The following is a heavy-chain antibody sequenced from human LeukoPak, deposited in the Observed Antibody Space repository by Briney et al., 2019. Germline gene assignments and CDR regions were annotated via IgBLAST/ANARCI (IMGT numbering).Heavy chain of an antibody. CDR3: VRLRRNSDTSGFYYYYDF. Sequence: GESLKISCAASGYTFSSYSINWVRQAPGKGLEWVSSISVRSNYIYYADSVRGRFRISRDDARDSLYLQMNILRAEDTAVYYCVRLRRNSDTSGFYYYYDFWGQGTLVTVSS. D-gene: IGHD3-22*01. CDR1: GYTFSSYS. J-gene: IGHJ4*02. V-gene: IGHV3-21*01. CDR2: ISVRSNYI.